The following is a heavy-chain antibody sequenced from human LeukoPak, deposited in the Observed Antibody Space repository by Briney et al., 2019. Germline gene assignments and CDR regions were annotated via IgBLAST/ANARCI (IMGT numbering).Heavy chain of an antibody. D-gene: IGHD4-17*01. Sequence: GRSLRLSCAASGFTFSGSAMHWVRQASGKGLEWVGRIRSKANSYATAYAASVKGRFTISRDDSKNTAYLQMNSLKTEDTAVYYRTRRGVTTQSYYFDYWGQGTLVTVSS. CDR3: TRRGVTTQSYYFDY. CDR1: GFTFSGSA. CDR2: IRSKANSYAT. V-gene: IGHV3-73*01. J-gene: IGHJ4*02.